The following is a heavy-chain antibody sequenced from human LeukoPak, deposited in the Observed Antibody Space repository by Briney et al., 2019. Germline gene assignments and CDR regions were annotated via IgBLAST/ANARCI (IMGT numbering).Heavy chain of an antibody. Sequence: ASVKVSCKASGYTSTGYYMHWVRQAPGQGLEWMGWINPNSGGTNYAQKFQGRVTMTRDTSISTAYMELSRLRSDDTAVYYCARYYDSSGSFDYWGQGTLVTVSS. CDR3: ARYYDSSGSFDY. D-gene: IGHD3-22*01. CDR1: GYTSTGYY. V-gene: IGHV1-2*02. CDR2: INPNSGGT. J-gene: IGHJ4*02.